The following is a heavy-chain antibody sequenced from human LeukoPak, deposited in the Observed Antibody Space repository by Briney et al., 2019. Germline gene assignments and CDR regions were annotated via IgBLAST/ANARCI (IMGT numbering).Heavy chain of an antibody. D-gene: IGHD2-15*01. CDR1: GYTFTSYG. CDR2: ITANNGNT. V-gene: IGHV1-18*01. J-gene: IGHJ6*03. CDR3: ARVLVDYFYYMDI. Sequence: GASVKVSCKASGYTFTSYGISWVRQAPGQGLEWMGWITANNGNTNYAQKLRGRVTMTTDTSTSTAYMEMRSLRSDDTAVYYCARVLVDYFYYMDIWGRGTTVTVS.